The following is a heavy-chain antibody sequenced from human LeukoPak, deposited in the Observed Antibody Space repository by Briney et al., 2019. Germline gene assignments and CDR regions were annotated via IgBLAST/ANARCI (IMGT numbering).Heavy chain of an antibody. J-gene: IGHJ5*02. D-gene: IGHD3-10*01. Sequence: GASVTVSCTASGYTFTSYAMNWVRQAPGQGLEWMGWINTNTGNPTYAQGFTGRFVFSLDTSVSTAYLQISSLKAEDTAVYYCARDPYYYGSGSYLPQEYNWFDPWGQGTLVTVSS. CDR3: ARDPYYYGSGSYLPQEYNWFDP. CDR2: INTNTGNP. V-gene: IGHV7-4-1*02. CDR1: GYTFTSYA.